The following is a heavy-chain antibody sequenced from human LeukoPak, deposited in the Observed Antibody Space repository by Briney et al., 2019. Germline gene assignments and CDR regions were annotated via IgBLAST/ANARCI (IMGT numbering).Heavy chain of an antibody. J-gene: IGHJ6*03. D-gene: IGHD6-6*01. CDR1: GFTFDDYA. Sequence: PGGSLRLSCAASGFTFDDYAMHWVRQAPGKGLEWVSGISWNSGSIGYADSVKGRFTISRDNAKTSLYLQMNSLRAEDMALYYCAKDKRGSSSNLYYHYYMDVWGKGTTVTVSS. V-gene: IGHV3-9*03. CDR3: AKDKRGSSSNLYYHYYMDV. CDR2: ISWNSGSI.